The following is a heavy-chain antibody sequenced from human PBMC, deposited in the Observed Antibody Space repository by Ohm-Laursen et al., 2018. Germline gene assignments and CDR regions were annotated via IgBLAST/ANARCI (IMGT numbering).Heavy chain of an antibody. V-gene: IGHV3-23*01. CDR1: GFTFSTYA. D-gene: IGHD4-17*01. CDR2: ISGSDDTT. Sequence: SLRLSCAASGFTFSTYAMNWVRQAPGKGLEWVSGISGSDDTTYYADSVKGRFTISRDSSDNTVYLQMNSLRAEDTAVYYCARGAPFYGGFDYWGQGTLVTVSS. J-gene: IGHJ4*02. CDR3: ARGAPFYGGFDY.